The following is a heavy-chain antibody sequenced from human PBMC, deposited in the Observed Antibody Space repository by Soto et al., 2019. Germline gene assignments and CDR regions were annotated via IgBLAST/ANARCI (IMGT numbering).Heavy chain of an antibody. J-gene: IGHJ4*02. Sequence: GGSLRLSCAASGFIFSTSGMSWVRQAPGKGLEWLSYISSSGNTIYYADSVKGRFTISRDNAKNSLYLQMNSLRDEDTAVYYCARARNMVPTTGAYWGQGSLVTVSS. CDR2: ISSSGNTI. D-gene: IGHD2-8*01. V-gene: IGHV3-48*02. CDR1: GFIFSTSG. CDR3: ARARNMVPTTGAY.